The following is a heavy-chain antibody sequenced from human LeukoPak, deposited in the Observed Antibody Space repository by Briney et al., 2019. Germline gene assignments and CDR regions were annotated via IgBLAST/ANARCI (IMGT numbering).Heavy chain of an antibody. CDR1: GGSISSSSCY. J-gene: IGHJ4*02. D-gene: IGHD3-3*01. CDR2: IYYSGST. CDR3: ARAPGIFGVYFDY. Sequence: PSETLSLTCTVSGGSISSSSCYWGWIRQPPGKGLEWIGSIYYSGSTYYNPSLKSRVTISVDTSKNQFSLKLSSVTAADTAVCYCARAPGIFGVYFDYWGQGTLVTVSS. V-gene: IGHV4-39*07.